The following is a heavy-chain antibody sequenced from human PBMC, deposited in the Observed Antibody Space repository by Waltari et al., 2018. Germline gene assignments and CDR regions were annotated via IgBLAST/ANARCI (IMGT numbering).Heavy chain of an antibody. V-gene: IGHV3-64*07. D-gene: IGHD1-26*01. Sequence: EVQLVESGGGLVQPGGSLRLSCAASRFTFSSYSMHWVRQAPGKGLEYVSAISSDGGSTYYADSGKGRFTISRDNSKNTLYLQMGSLRAEDMAVYHCARGGGSYYANAFDIWGQGTMVTVSS. CDR1: RFTFSSYS. CDR3: ARGGGSYYANAFDI. J-gene: IGHJ3*02. CDR2: ISSDGGST.